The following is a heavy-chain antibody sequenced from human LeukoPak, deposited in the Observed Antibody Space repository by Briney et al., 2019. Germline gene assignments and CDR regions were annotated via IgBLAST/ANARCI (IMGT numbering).Heavy chain of an antibody. Sequence: SETLSLTCIVSGVSISSDFWSWIRQPPGKGLEWIGYISNSGSTKDNPSLKSRVTISVDTSKNQLSLKLRSVTAADTALYYCASGPADFRFVSWGQGTLVTVSS. CDR3: ASGPADFRFVS. CDR2: ISNSGST. V-gene: IGHV4-59*01. CDR1: GVSISSDF. D-gene: IGHD2-21*02. J-gene: IGHJ4*02.